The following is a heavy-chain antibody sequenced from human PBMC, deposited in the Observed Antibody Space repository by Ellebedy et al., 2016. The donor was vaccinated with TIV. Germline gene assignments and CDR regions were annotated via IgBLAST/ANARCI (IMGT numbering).Heavy chain of an antibody. Sequence: SETLSLXXAVYGGSFSGYYWSWIRQPPGKGLEWIGEINHSGSTNYNPSLKSRVTISVDTSKNQFSLKLSSVTAADTAVYYCARGKFNGDYGFDYWGQGTLVTVSS. CDR3: ARGKFNGDYGFDY. CDR2: INHSGST. J-gene: IGHJ4*02. D-gene: IGHD4-17*01. V-gene: IGHV4-34*01. CDR1: GGSFSGYY.